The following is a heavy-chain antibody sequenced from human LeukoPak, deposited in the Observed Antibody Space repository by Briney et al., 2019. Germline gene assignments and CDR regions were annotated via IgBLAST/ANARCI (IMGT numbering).Heavy chain of an antibody. CDR2: ISSRSITI. D-gene: IGHD3-22*01. J-gene: IGHJ4*02. CDR3: ARDAYYYDSSGYYLPAGADY. CDR1: GFTFSSYN. Sequence: PGGSLRLSCVVSGFTFSSYNMNWVRQAPGKGLEWVSYISSRSITIYYADSVKGRFTISRDNAKNSLYLQMNSLRAEDTAMYYCARDAYYYDSSGYYLPAGADYWGQGTLVTVSS. V-gene: IGHV3-48*01.